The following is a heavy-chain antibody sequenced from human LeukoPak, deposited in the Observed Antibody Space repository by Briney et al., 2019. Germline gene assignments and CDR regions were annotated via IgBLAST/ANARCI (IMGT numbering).Heavy chain of an antibody. Sequence: SETLSLTCTVSGDSISSSNYYWGWIRQPPGKGLEWIGNICYTGSTYYNPSLKSRVTISTDTSKNQFSVRLGSVTAADTAVYYCASRSTYSSSSGVDYWGQGTLVSVSS. D-gene: IGHD6-6*01. CDR1: GDSISSSNYY. J-gene: IGHJ4*02. CDR2: ICYTGST. V-gene: IGHV4-39*01. CDR3: ASRSTYSSSSGVDY.